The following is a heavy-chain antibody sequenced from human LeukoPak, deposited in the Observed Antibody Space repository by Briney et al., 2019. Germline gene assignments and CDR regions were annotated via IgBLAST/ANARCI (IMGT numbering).Heavy chain of an antibody. CDR2: INPNSGGT. Sequence: ASVKVSCKGSVYTFTGNNMHWVRQAPRQGLEWMGWINPNSGGTNYAQKFQGRVTMTRDTSISTAYMEMGGLRSDDTAVYYCAGEGRMATHDYWGQGTLVTVSS. CDR1: VYTFTGNN. V-gene: IGHV1-2*02. D-gene: IGHD5-24*01. CDR3: AGEGRMATHDY. J-gene: IGHJ4*02.